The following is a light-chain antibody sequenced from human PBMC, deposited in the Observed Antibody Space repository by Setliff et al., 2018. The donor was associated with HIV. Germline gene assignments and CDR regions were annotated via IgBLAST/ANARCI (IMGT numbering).Light chain of an antibody. J-gene: IGLJ3*02. CDR3: CSYAGTYTSYWI. CDR1: SSDVGAYNY. CDR2: DVS. V-gene: IGLV2-11*01. Sequence: LTQPRSVSGSPGQSVTISCTGTSSDVGAYNYVSWYQQHPGKAPKLMIYDVSNRPSGVPDRFSGSKSCNTASLTISGLQAEDEADYYCCSYAGTYTSYWIFGGGTKVTVL.